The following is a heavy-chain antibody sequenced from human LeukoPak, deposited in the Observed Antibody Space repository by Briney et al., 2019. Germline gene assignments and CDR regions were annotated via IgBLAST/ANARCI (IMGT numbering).Heavy chain of an antibody. J-gene: IGHJ4*02. CDR2: LNPHSGGT. V-gene: IGHV1-2*02. CDR3: ARSGGATDFDF. D-gene: IGHD1-26*01. CDR1: GYTFTAYY. Sequence: ASVKVSCKASGYTFTAYYIHWVRQAPGQGLEWMGWLNPHSGGTNFAQKFQGRVTMTRDMSISTAYMDLSRLRSDDTAVHYCARSGGATDFDFWAQGTLVTVSS.